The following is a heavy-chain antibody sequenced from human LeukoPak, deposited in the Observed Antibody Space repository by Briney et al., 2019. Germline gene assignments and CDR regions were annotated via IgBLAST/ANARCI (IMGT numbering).Heavy chain of an antibody. V-gene: IGHV3-21*01. CDR2: ISSSSSYI. D-gene: IGHD1-26*01. CDR3: AKGLSGGGSYYGVDY. J-gene: IGHJ4*02. CDR1: GFTFSSYS. Sequence: GGSLRLSCAASGFTFSSYSMNWVRQAPGKGLEWVSSISSSSSYIYYADSVKGRFTISRDNAKNSLYLQMNSLRAEDTAVYYCAKGLSGGGSYYGVDYWGQGTLVTVSS.